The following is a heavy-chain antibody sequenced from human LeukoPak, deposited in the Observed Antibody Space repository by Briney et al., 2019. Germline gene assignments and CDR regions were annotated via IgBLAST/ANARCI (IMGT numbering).Heavy chain of an antibody. J-gene: IGHJ4*02. CDR2: IKEHGSEK. CDR1: VFTFSIYC. D-gene: IGHD3-22*01. CDR3: ARIGHYSSGYSY. V-gene: IGHV3-7*01. Sequence: GGSLRLSCAVSVFTFSIYCISCVCHAPGRGRGWGANIKEHGSEKYSVDSVKGRFTISRDNAKNSLYLQMNSLRAEDTAVYYCARIGHYSSGYSYWGQGTLVTVSS.